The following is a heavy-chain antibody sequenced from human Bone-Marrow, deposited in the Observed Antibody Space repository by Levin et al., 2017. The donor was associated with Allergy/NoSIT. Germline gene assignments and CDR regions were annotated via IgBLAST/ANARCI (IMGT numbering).Heavy chain of an antibody. Sequence: PGGSLRLSCAASGFTFSNAWMSWVRQAPGKGLEWVGRIKSKTDGGTTDYAAPVKGRFTISRDDSKNTLYLQMNSLKTEDTAVYYCTTWDLLLWFGELLFPYWGQGTLVTVSS. D-gene: IGHD3-10*01. CDR1: GFTFSNAW. CDR3: TTWDLLLWFGELLFPY. V-gene: IGHV3-15*01. CDR2: IKSKTDGGTT. J-gene: IGHJ4*02.